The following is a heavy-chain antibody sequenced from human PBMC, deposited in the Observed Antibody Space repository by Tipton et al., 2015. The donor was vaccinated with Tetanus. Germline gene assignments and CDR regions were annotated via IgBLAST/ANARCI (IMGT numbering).Heavy chain of an antibody. CDR2: ISGSDDST. V-gene: IGHV3-23*01. D-gene: IGHD5/OR15-5a*01. CDR1: GFTFSTYA. J-gene: IGHJ4*02. CDR3: AKDGCFSVCCLGSDS. Sequence: SLRLSCVASGFTFSTYAMNWVRQAPGKGLEWVSAISGSDDSTYYADSVRGRCTISRDNSKNTLYLQMNSLRAEDTAVYYCAKDGCFSVCCLGSDSWGQGNLVTVSS.